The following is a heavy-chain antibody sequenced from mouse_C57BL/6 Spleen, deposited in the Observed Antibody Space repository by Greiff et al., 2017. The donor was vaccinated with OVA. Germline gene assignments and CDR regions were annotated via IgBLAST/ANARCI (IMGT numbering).Heavy chain of an antibody. CDR1: GYTFTSYW. D-gene: IGHD2-4*01. Sequence: VKLVESGAELAKPGASVKLSCKASGYTFTSYWMHWVKQRPGQGLEWIGYINPSSGYTKYNQKFKYKATLTADKSSSTAYMQLSSLTYEDSTVYYCAREDDYDGGFADWGQGTLVTVSA. J-gene: IGHJ3*01. CDR3: AREDDYDGGFAD. V-gene: IGHV1-7*01. CDR2: INPSSGYT.